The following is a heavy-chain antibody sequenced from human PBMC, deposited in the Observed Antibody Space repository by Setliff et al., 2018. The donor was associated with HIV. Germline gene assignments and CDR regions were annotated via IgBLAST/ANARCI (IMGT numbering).Heavy chain of an antibody. CDR1: SGSISSTNYY. D-gene: IGHD6-13*01. CDR3: ARGSHGTSWTDY. J-gene: IGHJ4*02. V-gene: IGHV4-39*07. Sequence: PSETLSLTCTVSSGSISSTNYYWGWIRQTPGKGLEGIGSIYYSGTTYYNPSLKSRVTMSVDTSTSRLSLKVHSVTAADTAMYYCARGSHGTSWTDYWGQGTLVTVSS. CDR2: IYYSGTT.